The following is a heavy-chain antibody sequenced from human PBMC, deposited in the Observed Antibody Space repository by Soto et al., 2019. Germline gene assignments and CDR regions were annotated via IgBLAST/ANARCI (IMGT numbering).Heavy chain of an antibody. J-gene: IGHJ4*02. V-gene: IGHV1-2*02. CDR3: AREASAVISLDY. D-gene: IGHD6-19*01. Sequence: QVQLVQSGAELKKPGASVKVSCKASGYTFTAYSMHWVRQAPGQGLEWMGWFNPNSGDTIYPQRFQGRVTLTRDTSIATAYMEVYSLTSDDTAVYYCAREASAVISLDYWGQGTLVTVSS. CDR1: GYTFTAYS. CDR2: FNPNSGDT.